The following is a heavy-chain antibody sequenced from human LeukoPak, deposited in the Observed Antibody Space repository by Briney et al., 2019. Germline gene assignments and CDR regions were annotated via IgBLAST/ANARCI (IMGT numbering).Heavy chain of an antibody. D-gene: IGHD6-13*01. CDR1: DFPFSSYG. Sequence: GGALRLSLAAADFPFSSYGMQGVRPAPGKGVGWGAFIQYNGSNKYYADSVKGRFTISRDNSKNTLYLQIDRLRAEDTAVYYWAKDFVAAAGIFQYWGPGTLVPGSS. CDR3: AKDFVAAAGIFQY. V-gene: IGHV3-30*02. J-gene: IGHJ4*02. CDR2: IQYNGSNK.